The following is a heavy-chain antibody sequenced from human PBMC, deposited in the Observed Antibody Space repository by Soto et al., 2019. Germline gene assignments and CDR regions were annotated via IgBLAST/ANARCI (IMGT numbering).Heavy chain of an antibody. V-gene: IGHV3-73*01. CDR2: IRSKANSYAT. CDR3: TRGHITGTTRKDYYYYGMDV. Sequence: PGGSLRLSCAASGFTFIGSAMHWVRQASGKGLEWVGRIRSKANSYATAYAASVKGRFTISRDDSKNTAYLQMNSLKTEDTAVYYCTRGHITGTTRKDYYYYGMDVWGQGT. CDR1: GFTFIGSA. D-gene: IGHD1-7*01. J-gene: IGHJ6*02.